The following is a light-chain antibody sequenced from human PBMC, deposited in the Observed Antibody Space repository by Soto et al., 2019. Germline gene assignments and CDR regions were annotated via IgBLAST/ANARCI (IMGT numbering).Light chain of an antibody. CDR3: AAWDDSLKGRDVV. V-gene: IGLV1-44*01. CDR2: SNN. Sequence: QSALTQPPSASGTPGQRVTISCSGSSSNIGSNTVNWYQQLPGTAPKLLIYSNNQRPSGVPDRFSGSKSGTSASLAISGLQSEDEADYYGAAWDDSLKGRDVVFGGGTKVTVL. CDR1: SSNIGSNT. J-gene: IGLJ2*01.